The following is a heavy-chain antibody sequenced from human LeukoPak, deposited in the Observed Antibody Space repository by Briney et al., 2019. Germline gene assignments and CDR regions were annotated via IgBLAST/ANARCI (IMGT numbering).Heavy chain of an antibody. CDR3: AGLHFASAEEFDP. Sequence: PSETLSLTCTVSGSSINGHWWSWIRQPPGKGLEWIGFIYFNGNILYNPFLKSRVTLSVDTFNNQFSLSLTSVTAADTAVYYCAGLHFASAEEFDPWGQETLVTVSS. V-gene: IGHV4-59*08. J-gene: IGHJ5*02. D-gene: IGHD6-25*01. CDR2: IYFNGNI. CDR1: GSSINGHW.